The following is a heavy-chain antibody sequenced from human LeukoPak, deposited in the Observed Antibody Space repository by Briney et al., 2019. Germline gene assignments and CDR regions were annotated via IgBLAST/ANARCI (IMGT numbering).Heavy chain of an antibody. Sequence: SVKVSCKASGGTFSSYTISWVRQAPGQGLEWMGRIIPILGIASYAQKFQGRVTITADKSTSTAYMELSSLRSEDTAVYYCASWDHYSNYEAMDVWGKGTTVTVSS. D-gene: IGHD4-11*01. V-gene: IGHV1-69*02. CDR3: ASWDHYSNYEAMDV. CDR2: IIPILGIA. J-gene: IGHJ6*04. CDR1: GGTFSSYT.